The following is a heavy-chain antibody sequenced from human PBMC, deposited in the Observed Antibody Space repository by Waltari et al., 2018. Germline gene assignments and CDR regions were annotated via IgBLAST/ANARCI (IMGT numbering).Heavy chain of an antibody. V-gene: IGHV3-72*01. Sequence: EVQLVESGGGSVQPGGSLRLSCAASGFTFSDTYMDWVRQAPGKGLEWVGRIRNKHNSYTAEYAAPVKGRFSISRDDSKNSLYLQMNSLKTEDTAVYYCATLAGIAKNYDYWGQGTLVTV. CDR2: IRNKHNSYTA. CDR1: GFTFSDTY. J-gene: IGHJ4*02. D-gene: IGHD2-21*01. CDR3: ATLAGIAKNYDY.